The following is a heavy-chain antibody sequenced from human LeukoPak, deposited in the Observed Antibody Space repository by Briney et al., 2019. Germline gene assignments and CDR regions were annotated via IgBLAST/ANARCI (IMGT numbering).Heavy chain of an antibody. Sequence: GGSLRLSCAASGFPFSDYYMSWIRQAPGKGLEWVSYISSSGDTIYYVDSVKGRFTISRDNAKNSVHLQMNSLRAEDTAVYYCARVVHYGSGPAVGWGQGTLVTVSS. J-gene: IGHJ4*02. CDR2: ISSSGDTI. V-gene: IGHV3-11*01. CDR3: ARVVHYGSGPAVG. D-gene: IGHD3-10*01. CDR1: GFPFSDYY.